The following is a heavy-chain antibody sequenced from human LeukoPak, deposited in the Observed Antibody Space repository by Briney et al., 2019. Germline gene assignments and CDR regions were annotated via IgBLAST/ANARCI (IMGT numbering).Heavy chain of an antibody. CDR2: LKHHGSEM. CDR3: ATGTPFGAY. D-gene: IGHD3-3*01. Sequence: GGSLRLSCVASGFTFSDYWMHWVRQAPGKGLEWVANLKHHGSEMYYVDSVKGRFIISRDNTRNSLYLRMNSLRAEDTAVYYCATGTPFGAYWGQGTLVTVSS. J-gene: IGHJ4*02. V-gene: IGHV3-7*03. CDR1: GFTFSDYW.